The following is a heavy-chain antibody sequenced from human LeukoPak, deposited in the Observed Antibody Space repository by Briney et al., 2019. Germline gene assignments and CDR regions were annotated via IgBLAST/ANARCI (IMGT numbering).Heavy chain of an antibody. J-gene: IGHJ1*01. CDR2: ISPDGNYI. V-gene: IGHV3-23*01. CDR3: VKRFAESIVSEH. Sequence: GGSLRLSCAASGFTFSSTVMTWVRQAPGKGLEWVSTISPDGNYIYYADSLRGRFTMSRDNSKNTLYLQMNSLRVEDTATYYCVKRFAESIVSEHWGQGTLVTVSS. D-gene: IGHD2-15*01. CDR1: GFTFSSTV.